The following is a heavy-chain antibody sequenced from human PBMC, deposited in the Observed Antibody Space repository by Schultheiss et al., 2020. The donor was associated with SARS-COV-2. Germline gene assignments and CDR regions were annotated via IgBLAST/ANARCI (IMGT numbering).Heavy chain of an antibody. D-gene: IGHD3-3*01. J-gene: IGHJ4*02. V-gene: IGHV3-21*04. CDR2: ISSSSSYI. CDR1: GFTFSSYS. Sequence: GGSLRLSCAASGFTFSSYSMNWVRQAPGKGLEWVSSISSSSSYIYYADSVKGRFTISRDNAKNSLYLQMNSLRAEDTAVYYCAKDLDYDFWSAYYKFDYWGQGTLVTVSS. CDR3: AKDLDYDFWSAYYKFDY.